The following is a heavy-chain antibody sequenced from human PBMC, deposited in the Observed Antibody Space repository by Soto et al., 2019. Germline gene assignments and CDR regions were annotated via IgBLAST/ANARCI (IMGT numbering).Heavy chain of an antibody. Sequence: EVQLVESGGGLIQPGGSLRLSCAASGFAVSSKYMTWVRQAPGKGLEWVSVIYGGGTTYYADSVKGRFTSSRDTSKNTLYLQMNSLRAEDTAVYYCVQTTGWPGFDFWGPGTLVTVSS. V-gene: IGHV3-53*01. CDR1: GFAVSSKY. CDR3: VQTTGWPGFDF. J-gene: IGHJ4*02. D-gene: IGHD6-19*01. CDR2: IYGGGTT.